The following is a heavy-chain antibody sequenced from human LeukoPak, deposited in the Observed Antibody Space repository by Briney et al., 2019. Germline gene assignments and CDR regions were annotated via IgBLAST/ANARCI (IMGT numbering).Heavy chain of an antibody. CDR3: AKDRGSSWPFDY. CDR1: GFTFSTYG. Sequence: PGGSLRLSCAASGFTFSTYGMHWVRQAPGKGLEWVAFIRYDGSDKYYADSVKGRFTISRDNSKNTLYLQMNSLRAEDTAVYYCAKDRGSSWPFDYWGQGTLVTVSS. J-gene: IGHJ4*02. V-gene: IGHV3-30*02. D-gene: IGHD6-13*01. CDR2: IRYDGSDK.